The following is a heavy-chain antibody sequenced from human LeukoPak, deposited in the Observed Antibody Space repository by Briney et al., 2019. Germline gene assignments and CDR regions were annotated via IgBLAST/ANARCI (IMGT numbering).Heavy chain of an antibody. Sequence: PSETLSLTCTVSGGSVNNYYWNWIRQPPGNGLDWIGYIYYGGSTNYNPSLKSRVTISVDTSKNQFSLKLSSVTAADTAVYYCARGTIGSYTYWGQGTLVTVSS. J-gene: IGHJ4*02. CDR2: IYYGGST. CDR1: GGSVNNYY. CDR3: ARGTIGSYTY. D-gene: IGHD3-10*01. V-gene: IGHV4-59*02.